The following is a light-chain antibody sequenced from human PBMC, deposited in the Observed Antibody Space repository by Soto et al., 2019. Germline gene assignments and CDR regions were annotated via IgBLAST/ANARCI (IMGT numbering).Light chain of an antibody. CDR3: QQSYSTPRT. J-gene: IGKJ1*01. CDR2: AAS. CDR1: QSISSC. V-gene: IGKV1-39*01. Sequence: IQMAQSPSSLSASVGDRVTITCRASQSISSCLNWYQQKPGKAPKRLIYAASSLQSGVPSRFSCSGSGTDFTLTISSLHPEDFATYYCQQSYSTPRTFGQETKVDIK.